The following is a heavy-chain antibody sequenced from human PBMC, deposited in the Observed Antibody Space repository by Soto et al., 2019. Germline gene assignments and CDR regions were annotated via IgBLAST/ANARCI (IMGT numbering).Heavy chain of an antibody. CDR3: ASFQAMDCSGGSCYPGGFHWFDP. V-gene: IGHV4-59*01. CDR1: GGSISSYY. J-gene: IGHJ5*02. Sequence: PSETLSLTCTVSGGSISSYYWSWIRQPPGKGLEWIGYIYYSGSTNYNPSLKSRVTISVDTSKNQFSLKLSSVTAADTAVYYCASFQAMDCSGGSCYPGGFHWFDPWGQGTLVTVSS. CDR2: IYYSGST. D-gene: IGHD2-15*01.